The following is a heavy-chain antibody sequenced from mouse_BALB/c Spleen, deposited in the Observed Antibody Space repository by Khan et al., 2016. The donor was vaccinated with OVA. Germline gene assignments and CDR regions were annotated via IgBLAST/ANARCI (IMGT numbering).Heavy chain of an antibody. D-gene: IGHD6-2*01. CDR3: ARISSYWYSDV. V-gene: IGHV9-1*02. J-gene: IGHJ1*01. CDR2: INTYTGEP. Sequence: QVQLKESGPELKKPGETVKISCKASGYTFTNYGMNWVKQAPGKGLKWMGWINTYTGEPTYADDFKGRFVFSLETSASTAYLQISNLKNEDMTTXFWARISSYWYSDVWGAGTTVTVSS. CDR1: GYTFTNYG.